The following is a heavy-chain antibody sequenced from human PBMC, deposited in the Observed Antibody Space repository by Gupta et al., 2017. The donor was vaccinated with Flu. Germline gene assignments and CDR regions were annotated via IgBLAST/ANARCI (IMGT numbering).Heavy chain of an antibody. D-gene: IGHD4-17*01. CDR3: ARDARDYGPNWFDP. Sequence: QVQLQESGPGLVKPSQTLSLTCTVSGGSISSGGSYWSWIRQHPGKGLEWIGYIYYSGSTYYNPSLKSRVTISVDTSKNQFSLKLSSVTAADTAVYYCARDARDYGPNWFDPWGQGTLVTVSS. V-gene: IGHV4-31*03. J-gene: IGHJ5*02. CDR2: IYYSGST. CDR1: GGSISSGGSY.